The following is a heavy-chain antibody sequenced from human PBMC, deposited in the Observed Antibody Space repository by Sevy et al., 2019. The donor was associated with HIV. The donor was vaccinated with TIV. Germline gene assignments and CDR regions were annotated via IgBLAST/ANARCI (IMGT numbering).Heavy chain of an antibody. CDR1: GFTVSSNY. CDR2: IYSGGST. J-gene: IGHJ6*02. D-gene: IGHD3-10*01. Sequence: GGSLRLSCAASGFTVSSNYMSWVRQAPGKGLEWVSVIYSGGSTYYADSVKGRFTISRDNSKNTLYLQMNSLRAEDTAVYYCARVSAGSGSGLNYYYGMDVWGQGTTVTVSS. CDR3: ARVSAGSGSGLNYYYGMDV. V-gene: IGHV3-53*01.